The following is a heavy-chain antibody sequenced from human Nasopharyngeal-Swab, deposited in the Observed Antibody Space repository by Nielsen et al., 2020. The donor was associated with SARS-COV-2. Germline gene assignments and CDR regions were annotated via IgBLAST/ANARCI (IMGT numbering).Heavy chain of an antibody. Sequence: GESLKISCAASRFTFSRYWMTWVRQAPGKGLEWVANIKQDGSEKYYVDSVKGRFTISRDNAKNSLYLQMNSLRAEDTAVYYCARLSAYGYGLEIYYYYYYGMDVWGQGTTVTVSS. CDR3: ARLSAYGYGLEIYYYYYYGMDV. CDR1: RFTFSRYW. D-gene: IGHD5-18*01. CDR2: IKQDGSEK. V-gene: IGHV3-7*01. J-gene: IGHJ6*02.